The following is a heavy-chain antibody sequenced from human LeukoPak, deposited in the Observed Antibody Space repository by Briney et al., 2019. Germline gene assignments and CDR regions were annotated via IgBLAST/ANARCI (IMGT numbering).Heavy chain of an antibody. CDR2: INPNSGGT. V-gene: IGHV1-2*02. CDR3: ARDLYYDSWSGYCDY. D-gene: IGHD3-3*01. Sequence: GASVKVSCKASGYTFTGYYMHWVRQAPGQGLEWMGWINPNSGGTNYAQKFQGRVTMTRDTSISTAYMELSRLRSDDTAVYYCARDLYYDSWSGYCDYWGQGTLVTVSS. J-gene: IGHJ4*02. CDR1: GYTFTGYY.